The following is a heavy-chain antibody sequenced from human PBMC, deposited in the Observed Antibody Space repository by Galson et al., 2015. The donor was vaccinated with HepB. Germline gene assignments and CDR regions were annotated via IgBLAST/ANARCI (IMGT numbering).Heavy chain of an antibody. Sequence: SVKVSCKASGYTFTSYAMHWVRQAPGQRLEWMGWINAGNGNTKYSQKFQGRVTITRDTSASTAYMELSSLRSEDTAVYYCARSYGSGSYYTPDFDYWGQGTLVAVSS. V-gene: IGHV1-3*01. CDR3: ARSYGSGSYYTPDFDY. J-gene: IGHJ4*02. CDR1: GYTFTSYA. D-gene: IGHD3-10*01. CDR2: INAGNGNT.